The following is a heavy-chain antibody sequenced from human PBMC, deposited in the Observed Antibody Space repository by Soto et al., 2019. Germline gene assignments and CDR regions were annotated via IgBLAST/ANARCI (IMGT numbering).Heavy chain of an antibody. CDR3: ARDYYGDYEHNWFDP. CDR2: ISSSSSYI. CDR1: GFTFSSYS. Sequence: GSLRLSCAASGFTFSSYSMNWVRQAPGKGLEWVSSISSSSSYIYYADSVKGRFTISRDNAKNSLYLQMNSLRAEDTAVYYCARDYYGDYEHNWFDPWGQGTLVTVSS. V-gene: IGHV3-21*01. J-gene: IGHJ5*02. D-gene: IGHD4-17*01.